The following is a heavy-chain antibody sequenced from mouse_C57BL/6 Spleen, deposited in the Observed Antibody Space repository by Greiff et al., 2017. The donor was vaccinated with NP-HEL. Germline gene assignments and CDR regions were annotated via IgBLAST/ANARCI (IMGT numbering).Heavy chain of an antibody. CDR3: AGEELGRAWFAY. CDR1: GYTFTSYW. J-gene: IGHJ3*01. D-gene: IGHD4-1*01. V-gene: IGHV1-61*01. CDR2: IYPSDSET. Sequence: VQLQQSGAELVRPGSSVKLSCKASGYTFTSYWMDWVKQRPGQGLEWIGNIYPSDSETHYNQKFKDKATLTVDKSSSTAYMQLSSLTSEDSAVYYCAGEELGRAWFAYWGQGTLVTVSA.